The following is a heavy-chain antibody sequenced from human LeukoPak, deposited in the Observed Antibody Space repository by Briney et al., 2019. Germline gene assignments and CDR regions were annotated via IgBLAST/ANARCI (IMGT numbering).Heavy chain of an antibody. D-gene: IGHD2-15*01. V-gene: IGHV4-34*01. Sequence: KPSETLSLTCAASGGSFSGYYWSWIRQPPGKGLEWIGEINHSGSTNYNPSLKSRVTISVDTSKNQFSLKLSSVTAADTAVYYCASGARAGFDYWGQGTLVTVSS. CDR1: GGSFSGYY. J-gene: IGHJ4*02. CDR3: ASGARAGFDY. CDR2: INHSGST.